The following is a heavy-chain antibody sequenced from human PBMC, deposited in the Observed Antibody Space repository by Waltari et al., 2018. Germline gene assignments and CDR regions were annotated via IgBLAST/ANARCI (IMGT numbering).Heavy chain of an antibody. V-gene: IGHV4-4*07. Sequence: QVQLQESGPGLVKPSETLSLTCTVSGGSISSYYWSWIRQPAGKGLEWIGRIYTSGSTNYNPSRKSRVTMSVDTSKNQFSLKLSSVTAEDTAVYYCARRRAWAEPYFDYWGQGTLVTVSS. CDR2: IYTSGST. CDR1: GGSISSYY. CDR3: ARRRAWAEPYFDY. D-gene: IGHD6-19*01. J-gene: IGHJ4*02.